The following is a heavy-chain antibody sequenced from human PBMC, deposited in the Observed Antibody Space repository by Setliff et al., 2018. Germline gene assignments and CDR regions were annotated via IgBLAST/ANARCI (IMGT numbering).Heavy chain of an antibody. D-gene: IGHD5-18*01. CDR3: ARLPPLHTPMALTFDY. CDR1: GGSVRGYY. Sequence: SETLSLTCTVSGGSVRGYYWSWIRQPPGKGLEWIGYMYYSGDTNYNPSLKSRVTISVDTSKNQFSLELRSVAAADTAVYYCARLPPLHTPMALTFDYWGQGILVTVSS. V-gene: IGHV4-59*08. CDR2: MYYSGDT. J-gene: IGHJ4*02.